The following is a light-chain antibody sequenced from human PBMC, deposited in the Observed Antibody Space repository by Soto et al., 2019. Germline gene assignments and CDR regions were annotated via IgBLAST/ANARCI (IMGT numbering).Light chain of an antibody. Sequence: EIVMTQSPATLSVSPGERATLSCRASQSVSPNLGWYQQRPGQAPRLLIYGASTRATGIPARFSGSGSGTEFTLTISSLQSEDFALYYCQQYDYWYTFGQGTKLEIK. CDR1: QSVSPN. CDR2: GAS. J-gene: IGKJ2*01. CDR3: QQYDYWYT. V-gene: IGKV3-15*01.